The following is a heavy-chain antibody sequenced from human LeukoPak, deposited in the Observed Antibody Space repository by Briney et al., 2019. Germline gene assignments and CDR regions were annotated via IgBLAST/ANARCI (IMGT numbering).Heavy chain of an antibody. Sequence: PGGSLRLSCAASGFTFSNFAMMWVRQAPGTGLQWVSTITGYGATFYADSVRGRFTIFRDTSMNTLFLQMNSLGAEDTAVYYCAKGAAAGKVDWVDPWGQGTLVTVSS. V-gene: IGHV3-23*01. CDR2: ITGYGAT. J-gene: IGHJ5*02. CDR3: AKGAAAGKVDWVDP. D-gene: IGHD6-13*01. CDR1: GFTFSNFA.